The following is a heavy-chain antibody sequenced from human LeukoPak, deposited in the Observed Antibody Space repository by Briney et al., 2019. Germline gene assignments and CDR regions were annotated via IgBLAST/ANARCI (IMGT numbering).Heavy chain of an antibody. D-gene: IGHD3-22*01. V-gene: IGHV3-48*04. CDR2: ISSSGSTI. J-gene: IGHJ4*02. CDR3: ARYYYDSSGYYYKDY. CDR1: GFTFSSYS. Sequence: GGSLRLSCAASGFTFSSYSMNWVRQAPGKGLEWVSYISSSGSTIYYADSVKGRFTISRDNAKNSLYLQMNSLRAEDTAMYYCARYYYDSSGYYYKDYWGQGTLVTVSS.